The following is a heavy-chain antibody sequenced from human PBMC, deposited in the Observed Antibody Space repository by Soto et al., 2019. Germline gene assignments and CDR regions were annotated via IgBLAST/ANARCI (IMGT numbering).Heavy chain of an antibody. D-gene: IGHD4-17*01. J-gene: IGHJ6*02. CDR3: ARVLGTTVVPEVRNYYYYGMDV. CDR1: GYTFTSYY. Sequence: ASVKVSCKASGYTFTSYYMHWVRQAPGQGLERKGLFNPSGGSTSYAQKFQGRVTMTRDTSTSTVYMELSSLRSEDTAVYYCARVLGTTVVPEVRNYYYYGMDVWGQGTTVTVSS. V-gene: IGHV1-46*01. CDR2: FNPSGGST.